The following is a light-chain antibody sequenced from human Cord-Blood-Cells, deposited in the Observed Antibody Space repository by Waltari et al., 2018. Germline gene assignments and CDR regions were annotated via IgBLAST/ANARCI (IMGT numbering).Light chain of an antibody. CDR1: QSISSY. V-gene: IGKV1-39*01. Sequence: DIQMTPSPSSLSASVGDRVTITCRASQSISSYLNWYQQKPGKAPKLLIYAASSLQSGVPSRFSGSGSGTDFTLTNSSLQPEDFATYYCQQSYSTPYPFGQGTKLEIK. CDR3: QQSYSTPYP. J-gene: IGKJ2*01. CDR2: AAS.